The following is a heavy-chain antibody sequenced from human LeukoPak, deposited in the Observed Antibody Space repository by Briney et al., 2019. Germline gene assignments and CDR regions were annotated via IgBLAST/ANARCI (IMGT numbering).Heavy chain of an antibody. V-gene: IGHV3-9*01. J-gene: IGHJ4*02. CDR3: ARGGPYDILTGYPFDY. D-gene: IGHD3-9*01. CDR2: ISWNSGSI. CDR1: GFTFDDYA. Sequence: GGSLRLSCAASGFTFDDYATHWVRQAPGKGLEWVSGISWNSGSIGYADSVKGRFTISRDNAKNSLYLQMNSLRAEDTALYYCARGGPYDILTGYPFDYWGQGTLVTVSS.